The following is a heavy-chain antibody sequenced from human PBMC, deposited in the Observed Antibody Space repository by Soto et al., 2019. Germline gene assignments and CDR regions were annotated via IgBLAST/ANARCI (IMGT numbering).Heavy chain of an antibody. Sequence: SETLSLTCTVSGGSITSSYWSWIRRPPGKGLEWIAYIYDTGISGYTPSTSYNPSLQSRVTMSVDTSKSQFSLKLTSVTAADTAVYYCARGEDAFFYYGLDVWGQGITVTVSS. CDR1: GGSITSSY. CDR3: ARGEDAFFYYGLDV. V-gene: IGHV4-59*01. CDR2: IYDTGISGYTPST. J-gene: IGHJ6*02.